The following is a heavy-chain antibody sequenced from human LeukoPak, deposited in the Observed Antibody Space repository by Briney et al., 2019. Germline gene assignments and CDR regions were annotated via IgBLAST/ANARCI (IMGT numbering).Heavy chain of an antibody. CDR3: ARVIVGATTYGY. J-gene: IGHJ4*02. V-gene: IGHV1-2*02. CDR1: GYTFTGYY. D-gene: IGHD1-26*01. Sequence: ASVKVSCKASGYTFTGYYMHWVRQAPGQGLEWMGWINPDNGYTDYAPKFQGRVTVTRDTSIGTAYMELSSLISDDTAVYYCARVIVGATTYGYWGQGTLVTVSS. CDR2: INPDNGYT.